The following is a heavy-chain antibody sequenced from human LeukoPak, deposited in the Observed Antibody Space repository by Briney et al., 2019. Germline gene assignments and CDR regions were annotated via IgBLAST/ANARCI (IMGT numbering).Heavy chain of an antibody. CDR3: ARGLYLGYCSGGSCYSDAFDI. D-gene: IGHD2-15*01. CDR1: GFTFSSYG. V-gene: IGHV3-21*01. Sequence: GGSLRLSCAASGFTFSSYGMNWVRQAPGKGLEWVSSISSSSSYIYYADSVKGRFTISRDNAKNSLYLQMNSLRAEDTAVYYCARGLYLGYCSGGSCYSDAFDIWGQGTMVTVSS. J-gene: IGHJ3*02. CDR2: ISSSSSYI.